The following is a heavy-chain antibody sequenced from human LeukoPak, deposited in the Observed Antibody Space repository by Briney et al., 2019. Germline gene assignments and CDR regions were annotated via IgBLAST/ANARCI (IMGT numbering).Heavy chain of an antibody. V-gene: IGHV3-64*01. CDR1: GFTFSSYA. CDR2: ITSDGGRT. Sequence: GGSLRLFCAASGFTFSSYAVHWVRQAPGKGLEYVSAITSDGGRTYYANSVKGRFTISRDNSKNTLYLQMGSLRAEDMAVYYCARSRGLDVHYYYYMDVWGKGTTVTVSS. J-gene: IGHJ6*03. CDR3: ARSRGLDVHYYYYMDV. D-gene: IGHD3-10*01.